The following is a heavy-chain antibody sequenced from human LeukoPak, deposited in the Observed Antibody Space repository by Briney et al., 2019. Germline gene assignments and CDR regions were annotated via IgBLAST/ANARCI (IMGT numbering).Heavy chain of an antibody. CDR1: GYKFNAYW. J-gene: IGHJ3*01. Sequence: GESLKLSCKGSGYKFNAYWIVWVRQLPGQGLEWMGIIYPDDSDTRYSPSFQGQVTISADKSVSIAYLQWSSLKASDTAMYYCARPNITSYYDSRGYDAFDVWGQGTMSSSLQ. V-gene: IGHV5-51*01. CDR3: ARPNITSYYDSRGYDAFDV. CDR2: IYPDDSDT. D-gene: IGHD3-22*01.